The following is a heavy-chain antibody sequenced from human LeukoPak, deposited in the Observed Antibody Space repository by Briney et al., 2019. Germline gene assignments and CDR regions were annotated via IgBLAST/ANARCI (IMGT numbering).Heavy chain of an antibody. Sequence: SETLSLTCTVSGASVSNYDWSCIRQPPGQRLQWIGYIYYSGSTSYNPSLESRVTISVDTSKNQFSLKLNSVTAADTAVYYCARYHYDNSGFFPDYFDYWGQGTLVTVSS. CDR2: IYYSGST. V-gene: IGHV4-59*02. CDR3: ARYHYDNSGFFPDYFDY. D-gene: IGHD3-22*01. CDR1: GASVSNYD. J-gene: IGHJ4*02.